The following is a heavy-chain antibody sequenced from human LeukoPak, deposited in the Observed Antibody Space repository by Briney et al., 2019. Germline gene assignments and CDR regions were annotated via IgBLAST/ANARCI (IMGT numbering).Heavy chain of an antibody. Sequence: ALVKVSCQASGYTFTSYGISWVRQATGQGLEWMGWMNPNSGNTGYAQKFQGRVTMTRNTSISTAYMELSGLRSDDTAVYYCARVELSTIFETYWGQGTLVTVSS. CDR1: GYTFTSYG. J-gene: IGHJ4*02. D-gene: IGHD3-3*01. CDR3: ARVELSTIFETY. CDR2: MNPNSGNT. V-gene: IGHV1-8*02.